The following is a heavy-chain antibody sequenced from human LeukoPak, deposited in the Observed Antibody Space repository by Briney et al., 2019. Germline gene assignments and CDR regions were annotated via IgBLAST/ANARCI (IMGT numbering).Heavy chain of an antibody. D-gene: IGHD6-13*01. CDR3: ANQYSSSWYRWYYYYMDV. V-gene: IGHV3-66*01. CDR1: GFTVSSNY. J-gene: IGHJ6*03. Sequence: KAGGSLRLSCAASGFTVSSNYMSWVRQAPGKGLEWVSIIYSGGSTYYADSVKGRFTISRDNSKNTLYLQMNSLRAEDTAVYYCANQYSSSWYRWYYYYMDVWGKGTTVTISS. CDR2: IYSGGST.